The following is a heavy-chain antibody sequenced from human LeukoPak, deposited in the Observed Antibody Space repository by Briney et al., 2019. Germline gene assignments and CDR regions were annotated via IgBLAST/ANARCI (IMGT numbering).Heavy chain of an antibody. J-gene: IGHJ4*02. Sequence: ASVKVSCKASGYTFTSYYMHWVRQAPGQGLEWMGWINPNSGGTTYAQHFQGRVTMSRDTSTSTVYMELSSLRSEDTAVYYCARVFTVYRLSLDYWGQGTLVTVSS. CDR2: INPNSGGT. V-gene: IGHV1-46*01. CDR3: ARVFTVYRLSLDY. D-gene: IGHD3-16*02. CDR1: GYTFTSYY.